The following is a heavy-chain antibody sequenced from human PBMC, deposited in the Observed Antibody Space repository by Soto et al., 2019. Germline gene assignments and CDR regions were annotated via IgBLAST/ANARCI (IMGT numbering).Heavy chain of an antibody. CDR1: GGSISSYY. D-gene: IGHD1-26*01. CDR3: ARENSGSNRALAFDI. CDR2: IYYSGST. J-gene: IGHJ3*02. V-gene: IGHV4-59*01. Sequence: SETLSLTCTVSGGSISSYYWSWIRQPPGKGLEWIGYIYYSGSTNYNPSLKSRVTISVDTSKNQFSLKLSSVTAADTAVYYCARENSGSNRALAFDIWGQGTMVTVSS.